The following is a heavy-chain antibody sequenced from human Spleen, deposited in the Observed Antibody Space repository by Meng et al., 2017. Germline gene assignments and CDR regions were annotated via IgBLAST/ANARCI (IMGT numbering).Heavy chain of an antibody. D-gene: IGHD6-25*01. V-gene: IGHV3-15*01. CDR2: MKSNVDGGTV. Sequence: GESLKISCAASGFTFSNAWMTWVRQAPGKGLEWIGRMKSNVDGGTVDYAAAVKGRFFISRDDSENTLYLQMNRLKTEDTAVYHCAHIGDTATTRLESWGQGKRVTVSS. J-gene: IGHJ4*02. CDR3: AHIGDTATTRLES. CDR1: GFTFSNAW.